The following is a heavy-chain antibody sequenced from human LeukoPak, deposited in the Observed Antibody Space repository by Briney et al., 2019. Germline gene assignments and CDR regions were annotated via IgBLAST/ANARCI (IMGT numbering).Heavy chain of an antibody. CDR3: VRDGANWEEPNDAFGT. J-gene: IGHJ3*02. CDR1: GASITSCY. Sequence: KPSETLSLTCAVSGASITSCYWSWVRQSAGKGLEWIGRLYTTGTTNYNPSLKSRVTMSGDSSKNQLSLTLTSVTAADTAVYYCVRDGANWEEPNDAFGTWGRGALVT. D-gene: IGHD1-26*01. V-gene: IGHV4-4*07. CDR2: LYTTGTT.